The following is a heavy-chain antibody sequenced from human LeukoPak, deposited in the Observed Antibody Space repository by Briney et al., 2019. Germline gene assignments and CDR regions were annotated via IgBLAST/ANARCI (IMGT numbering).Heavy chain of an antibody. CDR2: IRGGGAGA. Sequence: GGSLRLSCAASGFTFSNFAMAWVRQVPEKGLEWVSFIRGGGAGAHYADSVRGRFTISRDNSKNTRYLEMNSLRADDTAVYYCAKASYSYGNDAFDIWGQGTKVTVSS. J-gene: IGHJ3*02. V-gene: IGHV3-23*01. CDR3: AKASYSYGNDAFDI. CDR1: GFTFSNFA. D-gene: IGHD3-16*02.